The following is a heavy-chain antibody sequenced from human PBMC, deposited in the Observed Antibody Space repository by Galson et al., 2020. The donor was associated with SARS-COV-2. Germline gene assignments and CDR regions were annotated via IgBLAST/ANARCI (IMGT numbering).Heavy chain of an antibody. J-gene: IGHJ4*02. V-gene: IGHV3-30*04. Sequence: GGSLTLSCAASGFTFSSSAMHCVRQAPAKVLEWVAIISYDGTTRYNSDSVKGRFTISRDISKNTLYLQMNSLRPEDTAVYYCARETDDNTSSWYDYWGQGTLVTVSS. CDR1: GFTFSSSA. CDR2: ISYDGTTR. CDR3: ARETDDNTSSWYDY. D-gene: IGHD6-13*01.